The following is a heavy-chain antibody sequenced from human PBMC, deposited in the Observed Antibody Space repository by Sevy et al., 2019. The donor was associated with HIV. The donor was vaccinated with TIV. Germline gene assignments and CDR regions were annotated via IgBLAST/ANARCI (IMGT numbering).Heavy chain of an antibody. D-gene: IGHD2-15*01. V-gene: IGHV1-24*01. Sequence: ASVKVSCKVSGYRLIEVSMHWVRQAPGKGLEWMGHLDPEDGETIYAQNFQGRVTMTEDTSTDTAYMEVSSLRSEDTAGYYCAADRGGEYCSGNSCQRHYYYGLDVWGQGTTVTVSS. CDR1: GYRLIEVS. CDR3: AADRGGEYCSGNSCQRHYYYGLDV. J-gene: IGHJ6*01. CDR2: LDPEDGET.